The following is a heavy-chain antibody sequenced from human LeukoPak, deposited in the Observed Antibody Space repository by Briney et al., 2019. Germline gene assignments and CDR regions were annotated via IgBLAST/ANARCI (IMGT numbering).Heavy chain of an antibody. J-gene: IGHJ4*02. V-gene: IGHV3-74*03. CDR2: IAPDGSAT. Sequence: GGSVRLSCVASGFTFSGHWMHWVRQVPGKGLVAVARIAPDGSATTYAASVKGRFTISRDNATNTLYLEMNSLTAEDTALYYCTRSGYYNGYDYWGQGTLVTVSS. D-gene: IGHD3-10*01. CDR1: GFTFSGHW. CDR3: TRSGYYNGYDY.